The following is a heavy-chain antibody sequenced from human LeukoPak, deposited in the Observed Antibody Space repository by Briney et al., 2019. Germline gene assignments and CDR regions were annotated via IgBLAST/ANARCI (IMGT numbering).Heavy chain of an antibody. D-gene: IGHD3-16*02. Sequence: ASVKVSCKASGYTFTSYGISWVRQAPGQGLEWMGWISAYNGNTNYAQKLQGRVTMTTDTSTSTAYMELRSLRSDDTAVYYCARDVDDYVWGSYRYFDYWGQGTLVTVSS. CDR1: GYTFTSYG. V-gene: IGHV1-18*01. CDR2: ISAYNGNT. CDR3: ARDVDDYVWGSYRYFDY. J-gene: IGHJ4*02.